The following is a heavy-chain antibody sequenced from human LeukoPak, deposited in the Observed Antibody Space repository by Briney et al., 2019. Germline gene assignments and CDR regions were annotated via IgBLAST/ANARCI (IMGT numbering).Heavy chain of an antibody. Sequence: GASVKVSCKASGGTFSSYAISWVRQAPGQGLEWMGGIIPIFGTANYAQKFQGRVMITADESTSTAYMELSSLRSEDTAVYYCARGPRYSYQPTGDFDIWGQGTMVTVSS. J-gene: IGHJ3*02. D-gene: IGHD5-18*01. CDR3: ARGPRYSYQPTGDFDI. V-gene: IGHV1-69*13. CDR1: GGTFSSYA. CDR2: IIPIFGTA.